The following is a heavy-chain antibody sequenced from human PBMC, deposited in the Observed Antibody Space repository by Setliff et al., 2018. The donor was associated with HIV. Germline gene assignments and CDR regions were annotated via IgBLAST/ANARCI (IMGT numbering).Heavy chain of an antibody. CDR1: GVSFSAYH. Sequence: PSETLSLTCAVYGVSFSAYHWSWIRQPPGEGLEWIGSIYHRGSTYYNPSLKSRLTISVDTSNNQFSLSLTSVTAADTAVYYCARDLNRGYSGYVYNWFDPWGQGTLVTVSS. CDR2: IYHRGST. D-gene: IGHD5-12*01. J-gene: IGHJ5*02. V-gene: IGHV4-34*01. CDR3: ARDLNRGYSGYVYNWFDP.